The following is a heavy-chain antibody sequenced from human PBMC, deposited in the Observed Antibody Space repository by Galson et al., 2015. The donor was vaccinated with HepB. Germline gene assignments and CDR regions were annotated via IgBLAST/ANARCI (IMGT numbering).Heavy chain of an antibody. D-gene: IGHD4-17*01. J-gene: IGHJ4*02. Sequence: SLRLSCAASGFTFSSYGMHWVRQAPGKGLEWVAFIRYDGSNKYYADSVKGRFTISRDNSKNTLYLQMNSLRAEDTAVYYCAKDDHDYGDYPYYFDYWGQGTLVTVSS. CDR3: AKDDHDYGDYPYYFDY. CDR2: IRYDGSNK. V-gene: IGHV3-30*02. CDR1: GFTFSSYG.